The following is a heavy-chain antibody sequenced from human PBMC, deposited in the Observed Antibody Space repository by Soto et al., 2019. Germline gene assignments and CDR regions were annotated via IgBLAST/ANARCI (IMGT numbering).Heavy chain of an antibody. CDR1: GFTFNSYA. V-gene: IGHV3-23*01. D-gene: IGHD2-2*01. J-gene: IGHJ5*02. CDR3: AKGSTDFIIVPAGDP. Sequence: EVQLLESGGDLIQPGGSLRLSCAAAGFTFNSYAMSWVRQAPGKGLEWVSGFTHSGTSTYYADSVKGRFTISRDNSRNTLYLQMNSLRAEDTAVYYCAKGSTDFIIVPAGDPWGQGTLVTVSS. CDR2: FTHSGTST.